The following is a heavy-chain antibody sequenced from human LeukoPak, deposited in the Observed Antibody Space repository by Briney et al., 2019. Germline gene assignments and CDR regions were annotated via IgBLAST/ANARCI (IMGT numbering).Heavy chain of an antibody. CDR1: GYIFTSYY. CDR3: ARDSLVVKEFDY. J-gene: IGHJ4*02. CDR2: INPSGGRT. V-gene: IGHV1-46*01. D-gene: IGHD2-15*01. Sequence: ASVKVSCKASGYIFTSYYIHWVRQAPGQGLEWMGLINPSGGRTNYAQKFQGRVTMTRDMSTSTVYMELSSLRSEDTAVYYCARDSLVVKEFDYWGQGTLVTVSS.